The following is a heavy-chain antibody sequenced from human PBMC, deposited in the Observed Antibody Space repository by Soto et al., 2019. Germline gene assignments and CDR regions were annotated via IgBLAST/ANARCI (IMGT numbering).Heavy chain of an antibody. CDR3: ARGYYYDCWSGYFDSFDI. V-gene: IGHV3-53*01. J-gene: IGHJ3*02. Sequence: GGSLRLSCAASGFTFSSFGMNWVRQAPGKGLEWVSVIYSGGSTYYADSVKGRFTISRDNSKNTLYLQMNSLRAEDTAVYYCARGYYYDCWSGYFDSFDIWGQGTRVTVSS. CDR2: IYSGGST. D-gene: IGHD3-3*01. CDR1: GFTFSSFG.